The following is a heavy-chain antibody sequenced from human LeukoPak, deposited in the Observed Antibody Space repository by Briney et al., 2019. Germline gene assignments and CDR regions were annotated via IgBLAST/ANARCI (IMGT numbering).Heavy chain of an antibody. D-gene: IGHD6-13*01. CDR2: IYYSGRT. CDR1: GGSISSYY. V-gene: IGHV4-59*08. CDR3: ARRRGIAAAGGDWFDP. Sequence: SETLSLTCTVSGGSISSYYWSWIRQPPGKGLEWIGYIYYSGRTNYNPSLKSRVTISVDTSKNQFSLKLSSVTAADTAVYYCARRRGIAAAGGDWFDPWGQGTLVTVSS. J-gene: IGHJ5*02.